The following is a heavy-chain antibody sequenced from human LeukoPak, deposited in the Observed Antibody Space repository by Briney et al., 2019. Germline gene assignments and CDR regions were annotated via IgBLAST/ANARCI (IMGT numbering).Heavy chain of an antibody. CDR2: IYTSGNT. V-gene: IGHV4-4*09. J-gene: IGHJ5*02. Sequence: SGTLSLTCTVSGVSISNYYWSWIRQPPGKGLEWIGYIYTSGNTYYHPSLKSRVTISVDTSKNQLSLQLSSVAAAATAVYYWARLEWQLLSSWFDPWGQGTLVTVSS. D-gene: IGHD2-15*01. CDR3: ARLEWQLLSSWFDP. CDR1: GVSISNYY.